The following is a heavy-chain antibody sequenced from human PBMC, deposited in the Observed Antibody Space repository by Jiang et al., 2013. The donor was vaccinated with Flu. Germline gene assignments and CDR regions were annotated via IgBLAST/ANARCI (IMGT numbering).Heavy chain of an antibody. CDR1: GFTVSSNY. CDR3: AREGAVTDWYFDL. D-gene: IGHD4-17*01. Sequence: VQLLESGGSLVQPGWSLSLSCAASGFTVSSNYMSWVRQAPGKGLEWVSVIYSGGSTHYADSVKGRFTISRDNSKNTLYLQMNSLRAEDTAVYYCAREGAVTDWYFDLWGRGTLVTVSS. J-gene: IGHJ2*01. V-gene: IGHV3-66*01. CDR2: IYSGGST.